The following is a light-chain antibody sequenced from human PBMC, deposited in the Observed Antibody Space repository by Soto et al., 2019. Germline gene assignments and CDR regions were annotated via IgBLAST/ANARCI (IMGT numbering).Light chain of an antibody. Sequence: DIQMTQSPSTLSASVGDRVTITCRASQSISSWLAWYQQKPGKAPKLLIYDASSLESGVPSRFSGSGSGTEFTLTISSLQPDDFATYYYQQYNSYPWTSGQGTKVEIK. CDR1: QSISSW. CDR3: QQYNSYPWT. J-gene: IGKJ1*01. V-gene: IGKV1-5*01. CDR2: DAS.